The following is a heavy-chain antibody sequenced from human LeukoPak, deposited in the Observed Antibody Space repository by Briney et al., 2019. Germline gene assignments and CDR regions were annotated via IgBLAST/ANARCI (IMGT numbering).Heavy chain of an antibody. J-gene: IGHJ4*02. D-gene: IGHD2-21*01. CDR3: ARSKGGAYYYFDY. Sequence: PERSLRLSCAASGFTFNTYTMHWLRQAPGKGLEWVAVISYDGSNDYYADSVNGRFTISRDNSTNTLYLQMNSLRSEDTAVYYCARSKGGAYYYFDYWGQGTLVTVSS. V-gene: IGHV3-30*01. CDR1: GFTFNTYT. CDR2: ISYDGSND.